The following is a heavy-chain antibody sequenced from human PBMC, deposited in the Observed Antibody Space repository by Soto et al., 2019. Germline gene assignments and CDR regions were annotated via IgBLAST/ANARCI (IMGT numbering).Heavy chain of an antibody. CDR2: TNPKSGNT. J-gene: IGHJ4*02. D-gene: IGHD2-15*01. V-gene: IGHV1-8*01. CDR1: GYTFTSYD. CDR3: ARFAGTPEY. Sequence: QVQLVQSGAEVKKPGASVKVSCKASGYTFTSYDINWVRQAAGQGLEWMGWTNPKSGNTGYAQKFQGRVTMTRDTSLSTAYRELSSLRSEDTAVYYCARFAGTPEYWGQGTLVTVSS.